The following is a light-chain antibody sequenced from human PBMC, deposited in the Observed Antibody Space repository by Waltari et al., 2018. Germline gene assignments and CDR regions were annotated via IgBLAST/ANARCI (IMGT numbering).Light chain of an antibody. Sequence: QSALTQPASVSGSPGQSITISCSGTSNDIGSYNYISWYQQHPGRAPKLMIYDVSDRPSVLSDRFSCSKSANTASLSISGLQAEDEADYYCSSYTSSGTLVFGGGTKLTVL. CDR2: DVS. V-gene: IGLV2-14*03. CDR1: SNDIGSYNY. CDR3: SSYTSSGTLV. J-gene: IGLJ2*01.